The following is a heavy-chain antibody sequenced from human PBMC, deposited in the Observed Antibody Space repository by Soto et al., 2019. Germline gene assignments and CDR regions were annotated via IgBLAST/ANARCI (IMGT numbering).Heavy chain of an antibody. V-gene: IGHV3-74*01. Sequence: GGSLRLSCAASGFTFSSYWMHWVRQTPGKGLVWVSRIDIAGSTTTYADSVKGRFTISRDNAKNTLYLQMNSLRAEDTAVYYCARDQTVAGPTTFDYCGQGTLVTVSS. J-gene: IGHJ4*02. CDR2: IDIAGSTT. CDR3: ARDQTVAGPTTFDY. CDR1: GFTFSSYW. D-gene: IGHD6-19*01.